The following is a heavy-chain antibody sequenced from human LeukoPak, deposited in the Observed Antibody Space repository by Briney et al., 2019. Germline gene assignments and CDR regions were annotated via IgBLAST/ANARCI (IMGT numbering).Heavy chain of an antibody. J-gene: IGHJ6*03. CDR2: IYTSGST. V-gene: IGHV4-59*10. CDR1: GCSFSSYD. D-gene: IGHD3-10*01. CDR3: ARVHRSGSHTPYYSYMDV. Sequence: SETLCLTCAVSGCSFSSYDWSWIRQPPGKGLEWIWRIYTSGSTNYNPSLKSRVTMSVDTSKNQFSLRPSSVTAADTAMYYCARVHRSGSHTPYYSYMDVWGKGTTVTISS.